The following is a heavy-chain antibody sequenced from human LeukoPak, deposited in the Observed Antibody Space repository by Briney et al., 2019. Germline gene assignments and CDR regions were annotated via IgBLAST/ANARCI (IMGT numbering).Heavy chain of an antibody. CDR3: AKTTTGCSSGRYPGWPIDY. CDR1: GFTFSSYA. J-gene: IGHJ4*02. Sequence: GGSLRLSCTASGFTFSSYAVSWVRQPPGKGLEWVSAISGSGGGTYYADSVKGRFTISRDNSKNTVYLQMSSLSTEDTAVYHCAKTTTGCSSGRYPGWPIDYWGQGTLVSVSS. D-gene: IGHD6-19*01. V-gene: IGHV3-23*01. CDR2: ISGSGGGT.